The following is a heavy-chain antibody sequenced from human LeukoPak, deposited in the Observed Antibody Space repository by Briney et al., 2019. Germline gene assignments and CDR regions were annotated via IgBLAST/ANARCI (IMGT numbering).Heavy chain of an antibody. Sequence: GGSLRLSCAASGFTFSSYWMHWVRQTPGKGLVWVSRKSDGSTIYADSVKGRFTIPRDNAKNTLYLQMNSLRAEDTAVCYCAKDGNFWSGWDYYYYYMDVWGKGTTVTVSS. CDR3: AKDGNFWSGWDYYYYYMDV. D-gene: IGHD3-3*01. V-gene: IGHV3-74*01. CDR2: KSDGST. CDR1: GFTFSSYW. J-gene: IGHJ6*03.